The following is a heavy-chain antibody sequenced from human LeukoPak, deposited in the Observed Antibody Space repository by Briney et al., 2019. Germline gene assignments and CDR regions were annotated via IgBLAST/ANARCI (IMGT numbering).Heavy chain of an antibody. V-gene: IGHV1-18*01. CDR1: GYRFNNYG. Sequence: ASVKVSCKASGYRFNNYGISWVRQAPGQGLEWMGWIKIYTGDTNYAQRFQGRVTMTTDTSTNTAYMELRSLTSGDTAVYYCASGLRYFDWLLTVWGQGTLVTVSS. CDR3: ASGLRYFDWLLTV. CDR2: IKIYTGDT. D-gene: IGHD3-9*01. J-gene: IGHJ4*02.